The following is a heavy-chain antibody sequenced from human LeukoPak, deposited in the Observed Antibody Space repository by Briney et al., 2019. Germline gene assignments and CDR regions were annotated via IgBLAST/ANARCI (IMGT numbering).Heavy chain of an antibody. Sequence: GGSPRLSCAASGLTFSSYAMTWVRQPPGKGLEWVSSITGYGADKFYADSVKGRFTISRDNSRNTVSLQMNSLRAEDTAIYYCAKGKAYDNLDWFDPWGQGTLVTVSS. CDR3: AKGKAYDNLDWFDP. CDR2: ITGYGADK. CDR1: GLTFSSYA. D-gene: IGHD3-9*01. V-gene: IGHV3-23*01. J-gene: IGHJ5*02.